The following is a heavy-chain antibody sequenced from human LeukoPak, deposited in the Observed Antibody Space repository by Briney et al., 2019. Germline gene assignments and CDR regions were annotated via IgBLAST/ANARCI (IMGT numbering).Heavy chain of an antibody. Sequence: GGSLRLSCAASGFIFSNYAMHWVRQAPGKGLEWVAVISYDGSNKYYADSVKGRFTISRDNSKNTLYLQMNSLRAEDTAVYYCARLPLVTAAAWGQGTLVTVSS. CDR2: ISYDGSNK. J-gene: IGHJ5*02. D-gene: IGHD2-21*02. CDR3: ARLPLVTAAA. CDR1: GFIFSNYA. V-gene: IGHV3-30*04.